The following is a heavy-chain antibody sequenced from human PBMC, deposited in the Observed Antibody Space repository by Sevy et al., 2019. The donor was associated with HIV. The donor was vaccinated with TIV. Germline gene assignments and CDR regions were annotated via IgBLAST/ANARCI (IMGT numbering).Heavy chain of an antibody. CDR2: ISGSGGRE. Sequence: GGSLRLSCSASGFTFTTYAMNWVRQAPGKGLEWVSAISGSGGREYYADSVKGRFTISRVNPKNTVYLQMSSLSAEDTAVYYCAKENDRKPFDPWGQGTLVTVSS. CDR3: AKENDRKPFDP. CDR1: GFTFTTYA. J-gene: IGHJ5*02. D-gene: IGHD1-1*01. V-gene: IGHV3-23*01.